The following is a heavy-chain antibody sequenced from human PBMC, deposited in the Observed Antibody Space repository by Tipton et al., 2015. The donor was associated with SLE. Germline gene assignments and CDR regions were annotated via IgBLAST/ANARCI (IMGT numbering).Heavy chain of an antibody. V-gene: IGHV3-7*01. D-gene: IGHD2-21*01. Sequence: GSLRLSCAASGFSVSNYWMSWVRQAPGKGLEWVANIKQDGGEKYYVDSVKGRFTISRDNAKNSLYLQMSSLRAEDAAVYYCAKERATGGDCIDYWGQGALVTVSS. CDR3: AKERATGGDCIDY. J-gene: IGHJ4*02. CDR2: IKQDGGEK. CDR1: GFSVSNYW.